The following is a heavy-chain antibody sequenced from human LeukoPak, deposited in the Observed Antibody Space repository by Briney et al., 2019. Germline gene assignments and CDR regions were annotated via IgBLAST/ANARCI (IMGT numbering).Heavy chain of an antibody. J-gene: IGHJ6*02. Sequence: GASVKVSCKASRYTFTSYVISWVRQAPGQGLEWMGWISAYSGDTNYAQKFQGRATMTTAPSTSTASMELRSLTSDDPAVYSCGRGPKAGGPHHDMDVWGRGTTVTVSS. CDR1: RYTFTSYV. CDR2: ISAYSGDT. CDR3: GRGPKAGGPHHDMDV. V-gene: IGHV1-18*01.